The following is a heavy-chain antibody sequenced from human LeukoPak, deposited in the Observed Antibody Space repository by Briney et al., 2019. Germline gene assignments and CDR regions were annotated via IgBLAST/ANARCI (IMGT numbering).Heavy chain of an antibody. CDR3: AKGVREWLSFDY. D-gene: IGHD3-3*01. Sequence: GGSLRLSCAASGFTFSSYAMSWVRQAPGKGLEWVSAISGSGVSTYYADSVKGRFTISRDNSKNTLYLQMNSLRAEDTAVYYCAKGVREWLSFDYWGQGTLVTVSS. CDR2: ISGSGVST. V-gene: IGHV3-23*01. J-gene: IGHJ4*02. CDR1: GFTFSSYA.